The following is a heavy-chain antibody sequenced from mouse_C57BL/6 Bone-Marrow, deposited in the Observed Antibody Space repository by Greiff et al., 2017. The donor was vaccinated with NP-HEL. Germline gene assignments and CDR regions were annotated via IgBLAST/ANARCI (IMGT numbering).Heavy chain of an antibody. J-gene: IGHJ4*01. CDR2: IRNKANNHAT. D-gene: IGHD2-4*01. CDR1: GFTFSDAW. Sequence: EVKLQESGGGLVQPGGSMKLSCAASGFTFSDAWMDWVRQSPEQGLEWVAEIRNKANNHATYYAESVKGRFTISRDDSKSSVYLQMNSLRAEDTGIYYCTRDGLRQDYYAMDYWGQGTSVTVSS. CDR3: TRDGLRQDYYAMDY. V-gene: IGHV6-6*01.